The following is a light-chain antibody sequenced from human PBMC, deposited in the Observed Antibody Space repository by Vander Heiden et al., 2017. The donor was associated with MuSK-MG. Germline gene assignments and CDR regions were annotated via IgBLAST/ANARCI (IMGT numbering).Light chain of an antibody. CDR3: SSYTSSSTLEVV. V-gene: IGLV2-14*01. Sequence: QSALTQPASMSGSPGPSITISCTGTSSDVGGYNYVSWYQQHPGKAPKLMIYDVSNRPSGVSNRFSGSKSGNTASLTISGLQAEDEADYYCSSYTSSSTLEVVFGGGTKLTVL. CDR1: SSDVGGYNY. CDR2: DVS. J-gene: IGLJ2*01.